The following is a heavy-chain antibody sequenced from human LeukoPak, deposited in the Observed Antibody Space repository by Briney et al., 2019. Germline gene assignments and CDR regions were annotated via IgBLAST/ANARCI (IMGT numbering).Heavy chain of an antibody. J-gene: IGHJ4*02. CDR3: TSFIGVSYSHFDY. CDR1: GVSFDNSW. D-gene: IGHD1-26*01. V-gene: IGHV3-7*05. Sequence: PGGSLRLSCAGPGVSFDNSWINCVRQAPGKGLEWVANIKSDGSEIYYVDSVKGRFTISRDNAKNSLYLQMSSLRAEDTAVYYCTSFIGVSYSHFDYWGQGTLVTVSS. CDR2: IKSDGSEI.